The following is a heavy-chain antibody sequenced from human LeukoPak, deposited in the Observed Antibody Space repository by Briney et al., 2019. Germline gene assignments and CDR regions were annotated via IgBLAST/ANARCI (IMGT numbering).Heavy chain of an antibody. D-gene: IGHD2-2*01. Sequence: SVKVSCKASGGTFSSCAISWVRQAPGQGLEWMGGIIPIFGTANYAQKFQGRVTITADKSTSTAYMELSSLRSEDTAVYYCARGGSPIFYYYIDVWGMGTTVTISS. J-gene: IGHJ6*03. CDR1: GGTFSSCA. CDR2: IIPIFGTA. CDR3: ARGGSPIFYYYIDV. V-gene: IGHV1-69*06.